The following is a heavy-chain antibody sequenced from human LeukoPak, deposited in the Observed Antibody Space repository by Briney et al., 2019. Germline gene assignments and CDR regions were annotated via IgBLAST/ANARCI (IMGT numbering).Heavy chain of an antibody. CDR3: AKELHSSSWDAYFFDF. Sequence: PGGSLRLSCAASGFTFSSYAMSWVRQAPGKGLKWVSIISPSGGSTSYADSAKGRFTVSRDNSKNTLYLQMNSLRAEDTAVYYCAKELHSSSWDAYFFDFWGQGTLVTVSS. D-gene: IGHD6-13*01. V-gene: IGHV3-23*01. CDR2: ISPSGGST. J-gene: IGHJ4*02. CDR1: GFTFSSYA.